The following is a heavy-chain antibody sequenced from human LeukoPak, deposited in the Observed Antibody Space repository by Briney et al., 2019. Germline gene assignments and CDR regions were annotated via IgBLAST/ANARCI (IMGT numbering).Heavy chain of an antibody. CDR2: IYPGDSDT. CDR1: GYTFTTYW. V-gene: IGHV5-51*01. J-gene: IGHJ1*01. Sequence: GESLKISCQGSGYTFTTYWIGWVRPMPGRGLEWMGIIYPGDSDTRYSPSFQGQVTISADKSINTAYLRWSSLKASDTAMYYCARSPCGGDCYSGHFQHWGQGTLVTVSS. D-gene: IGHD2-21*02. CDR3: ARSPCGGDCYSGHFQH.